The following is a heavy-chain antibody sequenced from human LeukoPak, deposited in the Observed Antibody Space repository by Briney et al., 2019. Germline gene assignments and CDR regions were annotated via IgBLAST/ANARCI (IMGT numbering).Heavy chain of an antibody. Sequence: SETLSLTCAVYGGSFSGYYWSWIRQPPGKGLEWTGEINHSGSTNYNPSLKSRVTISVDTSKNQFSLKLSSVIAADTAVYYCARGRRDGYNRKYYFDYWGQGTPVTVSS. D-gene: IGHD5-24*01. CDR1: GGSFSGYY. CDR2: INHSGST. CDR3: ARGRRDGYNRKYYFDY. J-gene: IGHJ4*02. V-gene: IGHV4-34*01.